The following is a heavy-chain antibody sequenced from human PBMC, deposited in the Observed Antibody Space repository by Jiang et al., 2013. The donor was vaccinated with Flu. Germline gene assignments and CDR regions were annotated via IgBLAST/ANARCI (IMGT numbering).Heavy chain of an antibody. CDR1: GQTLTSYA. CDR2: INTGVGNT. D-gene: IGHD1-1*01. CDR3: ARSGGMFLEDP. V-gene: IGHV1-3*04. Sequence: SVKVSCKASGQTLTSYAMHWVRHGPPEQRLEWMGWINTGVGNTKYSQKFQGRVTITRDTSASTIYMELSSLRSEDTAIYYCARSGGMFLEDPWGQGTLVTVSS. J-gene: IGHJ5*02.